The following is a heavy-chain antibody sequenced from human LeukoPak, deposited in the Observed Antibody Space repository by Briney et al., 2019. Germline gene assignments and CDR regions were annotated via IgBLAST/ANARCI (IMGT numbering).Heavy chain of an antibody. CDR3: ARDRATTVTKSFAFDI. J-gene: IGHJ3*02. D-gene: IGHD4-17*01. CDR1: GGTFSNYA. Sequence: ASVKVSCKASGGTFSNYAISWVRQAPGQGLEWMGGIIPIFGTANYAQKFQGRVTITTDEYTSTTYMELSSLRSEDTAVYYCARDRATTVTKSFAFDIWGQGTMVTVSS. V-gene: IGHV1-69*05. CDR2: IIPIFGTA.